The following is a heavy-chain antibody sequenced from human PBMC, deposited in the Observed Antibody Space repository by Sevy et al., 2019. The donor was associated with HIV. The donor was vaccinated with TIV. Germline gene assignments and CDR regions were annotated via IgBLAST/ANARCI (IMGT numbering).Heavy chain of an antibody. V-gene: IGHV3-7*01. CDR1: GFTFSNYW. J-gene: IGHJ4*02. CDR2: IKEDGRDK. D-gene: IGHD2-15*01. CDR3: VRDGLASATDFDY. Sequence: GGSLRLSCEVSGFTFSNYWMTWVRQAPGKGLEWVANIKEDGRDKYCGDSVKGRFCLTRDNAKNSLYLQMASLRAEDTAVYYCVRDGLASATDFDYWGQGTLVTVSS.